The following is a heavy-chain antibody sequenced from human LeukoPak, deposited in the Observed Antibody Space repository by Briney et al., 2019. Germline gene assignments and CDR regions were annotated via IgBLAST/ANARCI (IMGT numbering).Heavy chain of an antibody. CDR1: GFSFSNYG. J-gene: IGHJ6*04. V-gene: IGHV3-74*01. CDR2: IHSDGSIT. CDR3: AELGITMIGGV. Sequence: GGSLRLSCAASGFSFSNYGMNWVRQAPGKGLVWVSRIHSDGSITNYADSVKGRFTISRDNAKNSLYLQMNSLRAEDTAVYYCAELGITMIGGVWGKGTTVTISS. D-gene: IGHD3-10*02.